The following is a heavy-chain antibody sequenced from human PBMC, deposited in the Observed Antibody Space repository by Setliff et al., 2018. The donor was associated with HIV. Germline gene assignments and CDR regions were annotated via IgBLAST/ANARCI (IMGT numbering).Heavy chain of an antibody. J-gene: IGHJ4*02. CDR3: ARGMDYYGTSGYYQYYFDY. V-gene: IGHV1-2*04. CDR1: GYSFTDYY. Sequence: ASVKVSCKASGYSFTDYYIHWVRQAPGQGLEWMGWINPKSDGTNYAQKFQGWITMTRDTSISTAYMELSRLRSDDTAVYYCARGMDYYGTSGYYQYYFDYWGQGTLVTVSS. CDR2: INPKSDGT. D-gene: IGHD3-22*01.